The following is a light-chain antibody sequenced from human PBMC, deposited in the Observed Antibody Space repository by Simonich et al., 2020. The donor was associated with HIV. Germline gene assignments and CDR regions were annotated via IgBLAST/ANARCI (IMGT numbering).Light chain of an antibody. Sequence: DIVMTQSPDSLAVSLGERATINCKSSQSILYSSNNKNHLAWYQQKPGHPPRLLINWASTRESGVPDRFIGSGSGTDFTLTISSLQAEDVAVYYCQQYYSTPWTFGQGTKVEIK. CDR1: QSILYSSNNKNH. CDR2: WAS. CDR3: QQYYSTPWT. V-gene: IGKV4-1*01. J-gene: IGKJ1*01.